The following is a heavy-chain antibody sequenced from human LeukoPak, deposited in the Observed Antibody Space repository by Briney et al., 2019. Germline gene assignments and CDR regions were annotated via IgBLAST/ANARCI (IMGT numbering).Heavy chain of an antibody. CDR1: TFAFSNYG. CDR2: IQYDGRNK. J-gene: IGHJ6*03. CDR3: AKDGVILAPGIYWYMDV. Sequence: GGSLRLSCAASTFAFSNYGMHWVRQAPGKGLEWVAFIQYDGRNKYYADSVKGRFTISRDNSKNTLYLQMNSLRAEDTAAFYCAKDGVILAPGIYWYMDVWGRGTTVTVSS. D-gene: IGHD3-16*02. V-gene: IGHV3-30*02.